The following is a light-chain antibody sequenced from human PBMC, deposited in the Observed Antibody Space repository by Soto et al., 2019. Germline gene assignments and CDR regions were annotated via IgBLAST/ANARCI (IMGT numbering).Light chain of an antibody. J-gene: IGKJ3*01. Sequence: EIVMTQSPATLSVSPGERATLSCRASQTVSSNLAWYQQKPGQAPRLLIHGASTRAAGIPARFSGSGSGTEFTLTISSLQSEDFAVYYCQQYNDWPPFTVCRGTRVDIK. CDR2: GAS. CDR3: QQYNDWPPFT. V-gene: IGKV3-15*01. CDR1: QTVSSN.